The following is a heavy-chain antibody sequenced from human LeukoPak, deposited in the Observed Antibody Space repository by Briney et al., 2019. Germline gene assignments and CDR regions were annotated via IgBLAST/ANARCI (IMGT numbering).Heavy chain of an antibody. J-gene: IGHJ4*02. Sequence: SETLSLTCTVSGGSIRSSYYYWGWIRQPPGKGLEWIGSIYDSGSTNYNPSLKSRVTISVDTSKNQFSLKLSSVTAADTAVYYCARAVVVVAATSGGFDYWGQGTLVTVSS. D-gene: IGHD2-15*01. V-gene: IGHV4-39*07. CDR1: GGSIRSSYYY. CDR2: IYDSGST. CDR3: ARAVVVVAATSGGFDY.